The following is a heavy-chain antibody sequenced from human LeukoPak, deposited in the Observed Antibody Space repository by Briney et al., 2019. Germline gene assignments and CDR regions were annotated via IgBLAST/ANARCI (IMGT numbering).Heavy chain of an antibody. CDR3: ASSPNSSGWGVPYYYYYGMDV. CDR1: GGSISSYY. D-gene: IGHD6-19*01. J-gene: IGHJ6*02. V-gene: IGHV4-59*08. CDR2: IYYSGST. Sequence: PSETLSLTCTVSGGSISSYYWSWLRQPPGKGLEWIGYIYYSGSTNYNPSLKSRVTISVDTSKNQFSLKLSSVTAADTAVYYCASSPNSSGWGVPYYYYYGMDVWGQGTTVTVSS.